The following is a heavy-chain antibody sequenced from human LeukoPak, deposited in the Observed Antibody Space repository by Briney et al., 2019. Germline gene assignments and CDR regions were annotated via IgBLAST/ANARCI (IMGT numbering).Heavy chain of an antibody. J-gene: IGHJ2*01. CDR1: GFTFSSYG. CDR2: IRYDGSNK. CDR3: AKDAPIAVAGANWYFDL. D-gene: IGHD6-19*01. V-gene: IGHV3-30*02. Sequence: GGSLRLSCAASGFTFSSYGTHWVRQAPGKGLEWVAFIRYDGSNKYYADSVKGRFTISRDNSKNTLYLQMNSLRAEDTAVYYCAKDAPIAVAGANWYFDLWGRGTLVTVSS.